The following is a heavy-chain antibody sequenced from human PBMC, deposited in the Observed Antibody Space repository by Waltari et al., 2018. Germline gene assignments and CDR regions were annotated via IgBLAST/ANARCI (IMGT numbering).Heavy chain of an antibody. V-gene: IGHV4-4*02. CDR3: ARDRGRGLYLDT. CDR1: GDSMSTTHW. Sequence: QESGPGLVKPSGTLSLICAVSGDSMSTTHWWSWVRQTPGKGLEWIGQVHGSGRTNYNPSFASRVTISLDTSTHHFALKVTSATAADTAFYYCARDRGRGLYLDTWGPGILVTVSP. J-gene: IGHJ4*02. D-gene: IGHD1-1*01. CDR2: VHGSGRT.